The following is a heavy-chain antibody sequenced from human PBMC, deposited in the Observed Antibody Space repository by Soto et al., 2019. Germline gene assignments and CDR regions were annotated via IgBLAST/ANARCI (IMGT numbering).Heavy chain of an antibody. CDR1: GFSLSTGGMC. CDR3: ARTLVGATHISHSYFDC. CDR2: IDWDDTK. V-gene: IGHV2-70*01. Sequence: SGPTLVNPTQTLTLTCAFSGFSLSTGGMCVSWIRQPPGKALEWLALIDWDDTKYYSTSLKSRLTISKDTSKNQLALTMTNMGPVDTAIYFCARTLVGATHISHSYFDCWGQGTLVTVSS. D-gene: IGHD1-26*01. J-gene: IGHJ4*02.